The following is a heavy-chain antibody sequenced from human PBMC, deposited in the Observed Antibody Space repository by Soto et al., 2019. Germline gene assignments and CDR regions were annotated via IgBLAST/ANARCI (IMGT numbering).Heavy chain of an antibody. CDR2: IYDSGST. Sequence: QVQLQESGPGLVKPSQTLSLTCTVSGGSISSGGYYWSWIRQHPGKGLEWIGYIYDSGSTYYNPSLQSRVTISLDTSKKQFALKRSSVTATDTAVYYCARGRRFGYSIKYYDGMDVWGQGTTVTVSS. CDR1: GGSISSGGYY. J-gene: IGHJ6*02. CDR3: ARGRRFGYSIKYYDGMDV. D-gene: IGHD4-4*01. V-gene: IGHV4-31*03.